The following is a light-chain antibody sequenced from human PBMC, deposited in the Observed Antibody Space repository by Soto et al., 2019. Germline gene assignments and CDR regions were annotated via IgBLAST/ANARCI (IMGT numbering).Light chain of an antibody. CDR3: LQYGSSPRK. J-gene: IGKJ1*01. CDR2: GAS. CDR1: QSISSTY. V-gene: IGKV3-20*01. Sequence: EIVLTQSPGTLSLSPGERATLSCRASQSISSTYLAWYQQKPAQAPRLLIYGASSRATGIPDRFSGSGSGTDFTLTISRLEPEDFAVYYCLQYGSSPRKFGQGTTVEIK.